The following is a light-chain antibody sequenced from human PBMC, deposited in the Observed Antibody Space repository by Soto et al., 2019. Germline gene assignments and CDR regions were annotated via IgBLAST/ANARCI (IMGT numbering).Light chain of an antibody. CDR3: SSYAGSSNV. CDR1: SSDVGGYNY. CDR2: EVN. Sequence: QPVLTQPPSASGSPGQSVAISCTGTSSDVGGYNYVSWYQQHPGKAPKLMICEVNKRPSGVPDRFSGSKSGNTASLTVSGLQAEDEADYYCSSYAGSSNVFGTGTKLTVL. J-gene: IGLJ1*01. V-gene: IGLV2-8*01.